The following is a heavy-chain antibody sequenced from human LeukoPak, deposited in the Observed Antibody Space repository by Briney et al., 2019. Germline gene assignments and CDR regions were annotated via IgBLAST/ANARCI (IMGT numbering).Heavy chain of an antibody. Sequence: GGSLRLSCAASGFTFGTYAMNWVRQAPGEGLEWVSAISGGGGSTYYADSVKGRFTISRDNSKNTLYLQMNSLRAEDTAVYYCAKGGRASGSYYYFDYWGQGTLVTVSS. D-gene: IGHD1-26*01. CDR2: ISGGGGST. J-gene: IGHJ4*02. CDR1: GFTFGTYA. CDR3: AKGGRASGSYYYFDY. V-gene: IGHV3-23*01.